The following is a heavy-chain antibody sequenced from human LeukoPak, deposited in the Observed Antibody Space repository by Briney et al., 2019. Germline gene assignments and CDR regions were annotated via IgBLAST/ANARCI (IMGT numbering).Heavy chain of an antibody. J-gene: IGHJ4*02. CDR1: GFTFSSYN. CDR3: ARDLDFWSGYQDY. CDR2: MTSNNRV. D-gene: IGHD3-3*01. Sequence: PGGSLRLSCAASGFTFSSYNLNWVRQAPGKGLEWVSSMTSNNRVYYADSVKGRFTISRDNAKTSLYLQMSSLRAEDTAVYYCARDLDFWSGYQDYWGQGTLVTVSS. V-gene: IGHV3-21*01.